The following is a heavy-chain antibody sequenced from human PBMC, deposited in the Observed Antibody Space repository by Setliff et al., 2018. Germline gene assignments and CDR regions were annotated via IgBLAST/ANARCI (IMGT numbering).Heavy chain of an antibody. CDR3: ARHLLVQGTYHFDY. J-gene: IGHJ4*02. D-gene: IGHD3-10*01. CDR2: MYYSGST. Sequence: SETLSLTCSVSGGSISSGSYYWGWIRQSPGKGLEWIGSMYYSGSTYYNPSLKGRVALSVDTTKNQFSLKLTSMTAADTAVYFCARHLLVQGTYHFDYWGQGSPVTVSS. CDR1: GGSISSGSYY. V-gene: IGHV4-39*01.